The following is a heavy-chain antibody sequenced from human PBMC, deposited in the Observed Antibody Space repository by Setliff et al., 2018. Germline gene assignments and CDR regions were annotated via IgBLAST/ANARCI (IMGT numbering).Heavy chain of an antibody. CDR2: ILHSGSN. V-gene: IGHV4-34*12. J-gene: IGHJ6*03. CDR1: GGSLSGYY. Sequence: PSETLSLTCAVYGGSLSGYYWSWIRQPPGKGLEWIGEILHSGSNHYSPSLESRLTISVDTSKNQFSLKLSSVTAADTAVYYCARLGGSSGSGGFYYYYYYMDVWGKGTTVTVSS. D-gene: IGHD3-22*01. CDR3: ARLGGSSGSGGFYYYYYYMDV.